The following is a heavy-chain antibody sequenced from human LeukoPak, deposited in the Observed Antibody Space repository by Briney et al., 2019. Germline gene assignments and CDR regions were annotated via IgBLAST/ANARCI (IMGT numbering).Heavy chain of an antibody. CDR2: IKQDGSEK. D-gene: IGHD3-9*01. J-gene: IGHJ5*02. V-gene: IGHV3-7*01. CDR1: GFTFSSYW. Sequence: GGSLRLSCAAYGFTFSSYWMSWVRQAPGKGLEWVANIKQDGSEKYYVDSVKGRFTISRDNAKNSLYLQMNSLRAEDTAVYYCARDVEYYDILTGFSNWFDPWGQGTLVTVSS. CDR3: ARDVEYYDILTGFSNWFDP.